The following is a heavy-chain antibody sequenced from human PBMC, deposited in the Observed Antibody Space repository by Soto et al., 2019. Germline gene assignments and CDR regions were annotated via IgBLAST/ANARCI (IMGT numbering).Heavy chain of an antibody. V-gene: IGHV4-31*03. Sequence: PSETLSLTCTVSGGSISNGNYYWSWIRQLPGKGLEWIGNIYYIGTTSYNPSLKSRVTMSIDTSKNQFSLKLRSVVAADTAVYYCAIVRVVDSPLDHWGQGTLVTVSS. J-gene: IGHJ4*02. CDR1: GGSISNGNYY. D-gene: IGHD2-15*01. CDR2: IYYIGTT. CDR3: AIVRVVDSPLDH.